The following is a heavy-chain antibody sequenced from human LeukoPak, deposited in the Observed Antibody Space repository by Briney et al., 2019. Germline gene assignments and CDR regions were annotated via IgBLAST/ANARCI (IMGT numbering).Heavy chain of an antibody. J-gene: IGHJ4*02. V-gene: IGHV3-74*01. Sequence: PGGSPRLSCAAPGSTFSTSWMPWVRQPPGKGLAWVSRINPDGSSIDYADAVRGRFTISRDNAKNTLYLQMNSLRAEDAAVYYCVRDMGYYDNVWGQGTLVTVSS. CDR3: VRDMGYYDNV. CDR1: GSTFSTSW. D-gene: IGHD1-26*01. CDR2: INPDGSSI.